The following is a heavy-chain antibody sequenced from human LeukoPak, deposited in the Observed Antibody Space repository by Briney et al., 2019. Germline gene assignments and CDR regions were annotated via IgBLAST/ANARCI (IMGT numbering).Heavy chain of an antibody. CDR2: ISSSSTI. V-gene: IGHV3-48*01. CDR1: GFTFSSYS. J-gene: IGHJ4*02. CDR3: ARRWGHY. Sequence: GGSLRLSCAASGFTFSSYSMNWVRQAPGKGLEWVSYISSSSTIYYADSVKGRFTISRDNAKNSLYLQMNSLRAEDTAVYYCARRWGHYWGQGTLVTVSS. D-gene: IGHD2-21*02.